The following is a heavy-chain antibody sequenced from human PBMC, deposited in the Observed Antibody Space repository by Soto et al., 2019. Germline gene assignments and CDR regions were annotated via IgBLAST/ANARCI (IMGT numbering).Heavy chain of an antibody. CDR1: GFIFNDYY. V-gene: IGHV3-11*06. CDR2: LRGSRGLK. J-gene: IGHJ4*02. CDR3: ARYTAEVTTFFDH. D-gene: IGHD4-17*01. Sequence: GGSLRLSCAASGFIFNDYYMSWIRQAPGKGLEWLSNLRGSRGLKKYADAGKGRFTISRDNAKKSLYLEMHSLRAEDTAVYYCARYTAEVTTFFDHWGQGTLVTVSS.